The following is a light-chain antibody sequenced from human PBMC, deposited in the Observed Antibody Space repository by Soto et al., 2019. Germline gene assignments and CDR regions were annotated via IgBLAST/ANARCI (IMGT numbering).Light chain of an antibody. J-gene: IGKJ1*01. CDR3: QQYGRSPPSST. Sequence: ESVLTQSPGTLSLSPGERATLSCRASQSVSSSYLAWYHQKPGQAPRLLTYGASSRATGIPDRFSGSGSGTVFTLTISRLEPDEFAVYYCQQYGRSPPSSTFGHSPKVEIK. CDR1: QSVSSSY. CDR2: GAS. V-gene: IGKV3-20*01.